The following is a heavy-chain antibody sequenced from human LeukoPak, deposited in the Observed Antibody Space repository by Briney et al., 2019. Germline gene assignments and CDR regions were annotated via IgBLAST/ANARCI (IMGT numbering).Heavy chain of an antibody. J-gene: IGHJ4*02. D-gene: IGHD1-26*01. V-gene: IGHV4-59*01. CDR1: GGSISSYY. CDR3: ARDQPSGGKYYFDY. CDR2: IYYSGST. Sequence: KPSETLSLTCTVSGGSISSYYWSWIRQPPGKGLEWIGYIYYSGSTNYNPSLKSRVTISVDTSKNQFSLKLSSVTAADTAMYYCARDQPSGGKYYFDYWGQGTLVTVSS.